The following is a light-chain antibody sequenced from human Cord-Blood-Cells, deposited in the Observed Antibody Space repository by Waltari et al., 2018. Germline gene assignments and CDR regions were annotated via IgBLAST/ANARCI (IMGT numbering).Light chain of an antibody. J-gene: IGLJ2*01. CDR2: DGS. CDR3: CSYAGSYTLV. Sequence: QSALTQPRSVSGSPGQSVTISCTGTSSDVGGYNYVSWYQQHPGKAPKLMIYDGSKRPSGVPDRFSCSKSVNTASLTISGLQADDEADYYCCSYAGSYTLVFGGGIKLTVL. V-gene: IGLV2-11*01. CDR1: SSDVGGYNY.